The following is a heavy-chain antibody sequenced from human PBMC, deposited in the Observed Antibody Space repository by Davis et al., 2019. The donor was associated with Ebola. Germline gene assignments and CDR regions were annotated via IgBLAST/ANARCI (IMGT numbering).Heavy chain of an antibody. CDR3: AKGRAIPLALDL. D-gene: IGHD2-2*02. CDR1: GLTLSGYD. J-gene: IGHJ5*02. V-gene: IGHV3-33*03. Sequence: GGSLTLSCAASGLTLSGYDMNWVRQAPGKGLQWVAAIWDDGSNKYYADSVKGRFTISRDNARNSLYLQMNSLRGEDTAFYYCAKGRAIPLALDLWGQGTLVTVSS. CDR2: IWDDGSNK.